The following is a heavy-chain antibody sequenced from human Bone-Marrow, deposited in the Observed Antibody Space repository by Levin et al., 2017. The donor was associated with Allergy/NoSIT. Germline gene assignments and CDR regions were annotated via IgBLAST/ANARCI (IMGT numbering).Heavy chain of an antibody. V-gene: IGHV3-23*01. D-gene: IGHD3-16*01. J-gene: IGHJ4*02. CDR3: ARSLSPEFWGSYSPHYYFGH. CDR1: GFTFSSNA. CDR2: IIGSGDTT. Sequence: GGSLRLSCGASGFTFSSNAMSWVRQAPGKGLEWVSGIIGSGDTTYYAKSVKGRFTISRDNSKNTLYLQMNSLRIEDTAVYYCARSLSPEFWGSYSPHYYFGHWGQGTLVTVSS.